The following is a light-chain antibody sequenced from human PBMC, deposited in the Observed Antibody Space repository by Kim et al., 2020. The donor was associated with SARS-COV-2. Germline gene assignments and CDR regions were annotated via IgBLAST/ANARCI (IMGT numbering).Light chain of an antibody. V-gene: IGLV2-14*02. J-gene: IGLJ2*01. CDR1: TTDH. CDR2: DVY. Sequence: VSGSPGQSITISCTGTTTDHVSWYQQHPGKAPELMIYDVYKWPSGVSHRFSGSKSDNTASLTISGLQADDEADYYCSSYTRSRTLLFGGGTQLTVL. CDR3: SSYTRSRTLL.